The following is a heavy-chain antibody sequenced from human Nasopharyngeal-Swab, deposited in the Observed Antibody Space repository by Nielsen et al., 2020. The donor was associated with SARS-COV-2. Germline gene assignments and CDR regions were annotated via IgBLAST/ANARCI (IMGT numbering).Heavy chain of an antibody. CDR3: AGLWYSGSYYVY. J-gene: IGHJ4*02. D-gene: IGHD1-26*01. CDR1: GGSISSSSYY. Sequence: SETLSLTCTVSGGSISSSSYYWGWIRQPPGKGLEWIGSIYYSGSTYYNPSLKSRVSISVDKSKNQFSLRLNSVTAADTAVYYCAGLWYSGSYYVYWGQGTLVTVSS. CDR2: IYYSGST. V-gene: IGHV4-39*07.